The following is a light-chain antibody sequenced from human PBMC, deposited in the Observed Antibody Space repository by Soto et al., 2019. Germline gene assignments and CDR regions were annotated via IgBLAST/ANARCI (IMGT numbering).Light chain of an antibody. CDR2: GAS. J-gene: IGKJ5*01. Sequence: EIVLTQSPATLSSFPGDRVTLSCRASQSVSSNLAWYQQRPGQAPRLLIYGASTRATGIPARFSGSGSGTEFTLTISSLQSEDFAVYYCQQYNNWPPITFGQGTRLEI. CDR3: QQYNNWPPIT. CDR1: QSVSSN. V-gene: IGKV3-15*01.